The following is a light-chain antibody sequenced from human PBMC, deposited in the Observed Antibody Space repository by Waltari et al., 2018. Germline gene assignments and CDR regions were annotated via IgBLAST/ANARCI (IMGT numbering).Light chain of an antibody. Sequence: QSALTQPRSVSGSPGQSVTISCPGTSSDGGGYMYVSWYQQRPGQAPKLLIYDLTYRPSGVPDRFSGSKSGNTASLTISGLQAEDEADYYCCSYADGNTYLFGTGTFVTVL. J-gene: IGLJ1*01. CDR1: SSDGGGYMY. CDR2: DLT. V-gene: IGLV2-11*01. CDR3: CSYADGNTYL.